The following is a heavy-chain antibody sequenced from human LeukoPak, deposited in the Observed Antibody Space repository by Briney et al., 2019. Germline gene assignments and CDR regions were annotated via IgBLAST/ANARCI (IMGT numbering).Heavy chain of an antibody. CDR1: GGSFSGYY. CDR3: ARVQNLRERSGWYSG. CDR2: INHSGST. Sequence: PSETLSLTCAVYGGSFSGYYWSWIRQPPGKGLEWIGEINHSGSTNYNPSLKSRVTISVDTSKNQFSLKLSSVTAADTAVYYCARVQNLRERSGWYSGWGQGTLVTVSS. D-gene: IGHD6-19*01. J-gene: IGHJ4*02. V-gene: IGHV4-34*01.